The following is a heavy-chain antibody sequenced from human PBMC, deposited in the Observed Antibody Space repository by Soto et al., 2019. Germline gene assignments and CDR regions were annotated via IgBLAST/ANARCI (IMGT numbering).Heavy chain of an antibody. J-gene: IGHJ5*02. V-gene: IGHV1-8*01. D-gene: IGHD2-2*02. Sequence: GASVKVSCKASGYTFTSYDINWVRQATGQGLEWMGWMNPNSGNTGYVQKFQGRVTMTRNTSISTAYMELSSLRSEDTAVYYCARGWRYCSSTSCYTGDTFDPWGQGTLVTVSS. CDR3: ARGWRYCSSTSCYTGDTFDP. CDR1: GYTFTSYD. CDR2: MNPNSGNT.